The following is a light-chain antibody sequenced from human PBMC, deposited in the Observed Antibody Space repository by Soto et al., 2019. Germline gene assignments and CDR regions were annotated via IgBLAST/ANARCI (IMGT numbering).Light chain of an antibody. J-gene: IGLJ3*02. V-gene: IGLV2-14*01. CDR2: DVS. CDR1: SSDVGGYNY. Sequence: QSVLTQPASVSGSPGQSITISCTGTSSDVGGYNYFSWYQHQPGKAPKLMIYDVSNRPSGVSNRFSGSKSDNMASLTISGLKADDEADYYCASYTTTTTVLFGGGTKLTVL. CDR3: ASYTTTTTVL.